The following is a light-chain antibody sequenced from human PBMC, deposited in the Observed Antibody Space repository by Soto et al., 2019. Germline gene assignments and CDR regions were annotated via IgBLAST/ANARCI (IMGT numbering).Light chain of an antibody. V-gene: IGKV3-11*01. CDR3: QQRQHWPPIT. Sequence: VLTQSPCTLSLSPGERATLYCRASQSVSRYLAWYQKKPGQGPRLVIYDATNRATGIPARFGGSGSGTDFTLTISSLEPEDFAVYYCQQRQHWPPITFGQGTRLEIK. CDR1: QSVSRY. J-gene: IGKJ5*01. CDR2: DAT.